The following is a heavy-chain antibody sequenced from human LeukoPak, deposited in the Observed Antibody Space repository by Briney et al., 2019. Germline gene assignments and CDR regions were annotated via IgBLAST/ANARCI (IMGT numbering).Heavy chain of an antibody. CDR3: ARWYSRDYYFDY. D-gene: IGHD6-13*01. V-gene: IGHV4-38-2*01. J-gene: IGHJ4*02. CDR1: GYSISSGYY. CDR2: IYHSGST. Sequence: SSETLSLTCAVSGYSISSGYYWGWIRQPPGKGLEWIGSIYHSGSTYYNPSLKSRVTISVDTSKNQFSLKLNSVTAADTAVYYCARWYSRDYYFDYWGQGTLVTVSS.